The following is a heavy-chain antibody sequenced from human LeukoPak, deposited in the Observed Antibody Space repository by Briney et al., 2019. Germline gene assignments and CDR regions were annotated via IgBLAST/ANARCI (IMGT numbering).Heavy chain of an antibody. CDR2: ISWNSGSI. V-gene: IGHV3-9*01. CDR1: GFTFDDYA. Sequence: GGSLRLSCAASGFTFDDYAMHWVRQAPGKGLEWVSGISWNSGSIGYADSVKGRFTISRDNAKNSLYLQMNSLRAEDTALYYCAKDLGPYYDILTGYSPFDYWGQGTLVTVSS. D-gene: IGHD3-9*01. CDR3: AKDLGPYYDILTGYSPFDY. J-gene: IGHJ4*02.